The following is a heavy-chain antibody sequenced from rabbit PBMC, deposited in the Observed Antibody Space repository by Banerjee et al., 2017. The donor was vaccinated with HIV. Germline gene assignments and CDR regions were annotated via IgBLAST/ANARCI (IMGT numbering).Heavy chain of an antibody. Sequence: QSLEESGGDLVKPGGSLTLTCTASGFSLSSYYMSWVRQAPGKGLEWIGCIYAGSSGSTYYASRAKGRFTISKTSSTTVTLQMTSLTAADTATYFCVRGWDLWGQGTLVTVS. CDR2: IYAGSSGST. J-gene: IGHJ3*01. CDR3: VRGWDL. V-gene: IGHV1S40*01. CDR1: GFSLSSYY.